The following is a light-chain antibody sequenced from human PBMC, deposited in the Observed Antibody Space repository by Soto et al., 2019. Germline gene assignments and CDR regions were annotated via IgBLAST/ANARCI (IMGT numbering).Light chain of an antibody. J-gene: IGKJ5*01. CDR2: GAS. CDR3: QQYNNWPPIT. V-gene: IGKV3-15*01. Sequence: EIVMTQYPATLSVSPGERTTLSCRASQSVSSNLAWYQQKPGQAPRLLIYGASTRATGIPARFSGSGSGTEFTLTISSLQSEDFAVYKCQQYNNWPPITFGQGTRLEIK. CDR1: QSVSSN.